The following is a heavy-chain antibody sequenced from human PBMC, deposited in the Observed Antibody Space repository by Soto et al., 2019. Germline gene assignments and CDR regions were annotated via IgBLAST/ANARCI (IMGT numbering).Heavy chain of an antibody. CDR3: EKGRGSTTSCYDY. V-gene: IGHV3-23*01. Sequence: EVQLLESGGGLVQPGGSLRLSCAASGITFSSYAMSWVRQAPGKGLEWVSTISGSGTYIYSAVSMKGRFTISRDNSTNTQYLKMHSRRAADMAVYYCEKGRGSTTSCYDYWGWGTLVTVSS. J-gene: IGHJ4*02. D-gene: IGHD2-2*01. CDR1: GITFSSYA. CDR2: ISGSGTYI.